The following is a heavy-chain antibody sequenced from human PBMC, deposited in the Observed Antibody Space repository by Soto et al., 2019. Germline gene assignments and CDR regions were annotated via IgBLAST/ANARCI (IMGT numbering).Heavy chain of an antibody. CDR1: GFTFSSYA. CDR3: AKDPFPVVVAATHLGGFDY. D-gene: IGHD2-15*01. CDR2: ISGSGGST. J-gene: IGHJ4*02. V-gene: IGHV3-23*01. Sequence: EVQLLESGGGLVQPGGSLRLSCAASGFTFSSYAMSWVRQAPGKGLEWVSAISGSGGSTYYADSVKGRLTISRDNSTNTLYLEMNSLRAEDTAVYYGAKDPFPVVVAATHLGGFDYWGQGTLVTVSS.